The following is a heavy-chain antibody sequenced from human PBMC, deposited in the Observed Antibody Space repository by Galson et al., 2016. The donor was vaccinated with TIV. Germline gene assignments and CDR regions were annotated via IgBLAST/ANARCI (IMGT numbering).Heavy chain of an antibody. CDR1: GFTFSSFG. Sequence: SLRLSCAASGFTFSSFGMHWVRQAPGKGLEWVALIRYDGSRRYYADSVKGRFTISRDDAKNTLYLQMNGLRRDDSAVYYCASGVVAHTYYFYGMDVWGHGTTVTVSS. CDR2: IRYDGSRR. CDR3: ASGVVAHTYYFYGMDV. D-gene: IGHD2-15*01. V-gene: IGHV3-30*02. J-gene: IGHJ6*02.